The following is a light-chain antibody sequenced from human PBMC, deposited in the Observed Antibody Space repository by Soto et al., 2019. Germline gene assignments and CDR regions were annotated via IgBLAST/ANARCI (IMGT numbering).Light chain of an antibody. V-gene: IGLV1-40*01. J-gene: IGLJ2*01. CDR1: SSNIGAGYD. CDR2: GNS. CDR3: QSYDSSLSAVL. Sequence: QSVLTQPPSVSGAPGQRVTISCTGSSSNIGAGYDVHWYQQLPGTAPKLLIYGNSNRPSGVPDRFSGSKSGTSASLAITGLQAADEADYYCQSYDSSLSAVLFGGGTKLTVL.